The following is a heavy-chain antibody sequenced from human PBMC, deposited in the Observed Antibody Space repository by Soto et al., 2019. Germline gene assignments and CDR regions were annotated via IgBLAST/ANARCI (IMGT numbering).Heavy chain of an antibody. CDR3: AKGLALMADH. V-gene: IGHV3-30*18. J-gene: IGHJ4*02. Sequence: GGALRLSCTDSGFSFNTYVMDWVRQAPGKGLEWVARILYDGSKEYYADPVKGRFTISRDNSKNTLYLQMDRLRVEDTAVYFCAKGLALMADHWGQGTPVTVSS. CDR2: ILYDGSKE. CDR1: GFSFNTYV. D-gene: IGHD2-21*01.